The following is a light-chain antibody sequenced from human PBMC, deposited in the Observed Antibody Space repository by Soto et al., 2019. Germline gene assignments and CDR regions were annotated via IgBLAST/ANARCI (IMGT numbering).Light chain of an antibody. V-gene: IGKV3-20*01. Sequence: EIVLTQSPGTLSLSPGEGATLSCRASQSVASSYLAWYQQKPGQAPRLLIYGASNRATGIPDRFSGGGSGTSLTPPLSRMEPEGFSGYFWQQFRSSSDHFCQGDKPGIK. J-gene: IGKJ2*01. CDR1: QSVASSY. CDR3: QQFRSSSDH. CDR2: GAS.